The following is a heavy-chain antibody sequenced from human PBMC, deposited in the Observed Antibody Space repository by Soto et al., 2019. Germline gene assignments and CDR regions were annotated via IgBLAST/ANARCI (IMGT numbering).Heavy chain of an antibody. Sequence: PSETRSLTCTVSGGSISSGGYYWSWIRQHPGKGLEWIGYIYYSGSTYYNPSLKSRVTISVDTSKNQFSLKLSSVTAADTAVYYCARDSLQHHTIDYWGQGTLVTVSS. J-gene: IGHJ4*02. CDR1: GGSISSGGYY. CDR3: ARDSLQHHTIDY. D-gene: IGHD4-4*01. CDR2: IYYSGST. V-gene: IGHV4-31*03.